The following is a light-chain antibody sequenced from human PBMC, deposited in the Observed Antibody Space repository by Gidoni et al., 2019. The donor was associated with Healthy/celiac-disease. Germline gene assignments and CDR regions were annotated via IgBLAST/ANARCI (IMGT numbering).Light chain of an antibody. CDR1: QDISNY. J-gene: IGKJ4*01. V-gene: IGKV1-33*01. CDR2: DAF. CDR3: QQSLT. Sequence: DIQMTQSPSSLSASVGDRVTITCQASQDISNYLNWYQQKPGKAPKLLIYDAFHLETGVPSRFSGSGSGTDFTFTISSLQPEDIATYYCQQSLTFGGGTKVEIK.